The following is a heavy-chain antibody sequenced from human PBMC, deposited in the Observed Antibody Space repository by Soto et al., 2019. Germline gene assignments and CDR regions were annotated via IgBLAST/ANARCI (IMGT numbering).Heavy chain of an antibody. CDR1: GFTFSSYA. J-gene: IGHJ4*02. CDR3: AKDPRFTVTTH. Sequence: GGSLRLSCAASGFTFSSYAMSWVRQAPGKGLEWVSAISGSGGSTYYADPVKGRFTISRDNSKNTLYLQMNSLRAEDTAVYYCAKDPRFTVTTHWGQGTLVTVSS. CDR2: ISGSGGST. V-gene: IGHV3-23*01. D-gene: IGHD4-4*01.